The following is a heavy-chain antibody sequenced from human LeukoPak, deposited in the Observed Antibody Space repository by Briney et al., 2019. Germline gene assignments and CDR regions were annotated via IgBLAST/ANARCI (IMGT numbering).Heavy chain of an antibody. V-gene: IGHV4-59*01. Sequence: PSETLSLTCTVSDDSITMYYWTWIRQPPGKGLEWIGYVDHTGSTKFNPSLNGRVSISRDTSNNFFSLRLRSVTAADAAVYFCARGRVSSSTWYSTYYYWGKGTTVTVSS. CDR1: DDSITMYY. CDR2: VDHTGST. CDR3: ARGRVSSSTWYSTYYY. J-gene: IGHJ6*04. D-gene: IGHD2/OR15-2a*01.